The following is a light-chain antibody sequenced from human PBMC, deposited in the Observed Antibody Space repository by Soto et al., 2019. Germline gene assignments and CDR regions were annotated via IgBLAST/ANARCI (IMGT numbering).Light chain of an antibody. J-gene: IGKJ2*01. Sequence: DIQMTQSPSTLSASVGDRVTITRRASQSISNWLAWYQQKPGKAPKLLIYKASTLESGVPSRFSGSGSGTEFTLTITSLQPDDFATYFCQQYEGYYSFGQGTKLEIK. CDR1: QSISNW. V-gene: IGKV1-5*03. CDR2: KAS. CDR3: QQYEGYYS.